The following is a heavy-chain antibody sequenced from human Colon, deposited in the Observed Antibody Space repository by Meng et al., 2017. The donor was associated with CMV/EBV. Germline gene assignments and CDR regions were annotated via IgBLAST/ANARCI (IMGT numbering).Heavy chain of an antibody. CDR2: IGSDGSIK. V-gene: IGHV3-30*02. Sequence: GGSLRLSCAASGLTFNGYGLHWVRQAPGKGLEWVAFIGSDGSIKRYSDSVKGRLNISRDNSKNTLWLQMHSLRLEDTALYYCAREGFSNFDYWGQGTLVTVSS. CDR3: AREGFSNFDY. J-gene: IGHJ4*02. D-gene: IGHD4-11*01. CDR1: GLTFNGYG.